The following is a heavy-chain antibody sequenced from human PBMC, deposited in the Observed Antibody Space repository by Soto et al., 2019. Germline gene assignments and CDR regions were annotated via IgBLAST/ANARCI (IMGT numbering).Heavy chain of an antibody. CDR2: ISSSSSYI. V-gene: IGHV3-21*01. J-gene: IGHJ4*02. Sequence: GGSLRLSCAASGFTFSSYSMNWVRQAPGKGLEWVSSISSSSSYIYYADSVKGRFTISRDNAKNSLYLQMNSLRAEDTAMYYCARDRGYSYGYGLDYWGQGTLVTVSS. D-gene: IGHD5-18*01. CDR3: ARDRGYSYGYGLDY. CDR1: GFTFSSYS.